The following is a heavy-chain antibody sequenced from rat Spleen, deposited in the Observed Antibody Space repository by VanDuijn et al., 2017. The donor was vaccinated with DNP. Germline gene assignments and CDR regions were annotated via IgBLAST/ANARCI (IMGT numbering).Heavy chain of an antibody. Sequence: EVQLVESGGGLVQPGRSLILSCVASGFTFNNYWMNWIRQVPGKGLEWVASITSNGGATYYPHSMKGRFTISRDNTRNTLYLQMESLRSEDTATYYCAKDREYRYNYGAMDAWGQGTSVTVSS. D-gene: IGHD1-5*01. V-gene: IGHV5-31*01. CDR2: ITSNGGAT. CDR1: GFTFNNYW. J-gene: IGHJ4*01. CDR3: AKDREYRYNYGAMDA.